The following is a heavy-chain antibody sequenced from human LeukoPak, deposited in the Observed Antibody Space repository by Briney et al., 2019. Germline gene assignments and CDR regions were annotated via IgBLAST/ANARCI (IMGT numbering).Heavy chain of an antibody. V-gene: IGHV4-34*01. CDR1: GGSFSGYY. J-gene: IGHJ3*02. CDR2: INHSGST. D-gene: IGHD3-3*01. Sequence: SETLSLTCAVYGGSFSGYYWSWIRQPPGKGLEWIGEINHSGSTNYNPSLKSRVTISVDTSKNQFFLKLSSVTAADTAVYYCARVLGYYDFWSGYPLSRNAFDIWGQGTMVTVSS. CDR3: ARVLGYYDFWSGYPLSRNAFDI.